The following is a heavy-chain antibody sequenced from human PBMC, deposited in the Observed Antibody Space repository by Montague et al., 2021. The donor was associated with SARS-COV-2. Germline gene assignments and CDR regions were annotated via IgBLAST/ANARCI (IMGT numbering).Heavy chain of an antibody. Sequence: SETLSLTCTVSGVAISYGDWSWIRQPPGKGLEWIVTIFDNGDTDHNPSLKSRVTVSEDTSQNQFSLRLSSVTAADTALYYCARYYERSWDDWGQGTTVTVSS. V-gene: IGHV4-4*09. D-gene: IGHD3-16*01. CDR3: ARYYERSWDD. CDR1: GVAISYGD. CDR2: IFDNGDT. J-gene: IGHJ6*02.